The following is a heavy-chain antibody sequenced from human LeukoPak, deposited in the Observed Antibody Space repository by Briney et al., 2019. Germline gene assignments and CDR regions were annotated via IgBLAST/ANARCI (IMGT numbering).Heavy chain of an antibody. CDR2: IRYDGSNK. J-gene: IGHJ6*03. CDR3: AKDFDAYYGSGSYYYYYMDV. D-gene: IGHD3-10*01. CDR1: GFTFSSYG. Sequence: PGGSLRLSCVASGFTFSSYGMHWVRQAPGKGLEWVAFIRYDGSNKYYADSVKGRFTISRDNSKNTLYLQMNSLRAEDTAVYYCAKDFDAYYGSGSYYYYYMDVWGKGTTVTISS. V-gene: IGHV3-30*02.